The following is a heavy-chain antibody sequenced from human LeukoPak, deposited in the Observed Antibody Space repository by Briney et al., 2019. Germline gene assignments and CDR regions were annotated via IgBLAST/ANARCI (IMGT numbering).Heavy chain of an antibody. D-gene: IGHD2-2*01. V-gene: IGHV3-30*18. CDR3: AKGCSSTSCAIEFDS. J-gene: IGHJ4*02. CDR1: GLTLKNYG. Sequence: GGSLRLSCAGSGLTLKNYGITWVRKAPGKGLEWVAGMSYDGGHRYYGDSVKGRFTISRDNSKDTVYVEMNSLRPEDTALYYCAKGCSSTSCAIEFDSWGQGTLVTVSS. CDR2: MSYDGGHR.